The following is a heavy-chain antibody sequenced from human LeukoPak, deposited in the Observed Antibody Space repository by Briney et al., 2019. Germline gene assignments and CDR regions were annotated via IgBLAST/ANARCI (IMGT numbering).Heavy chain of an antibody. J-gene: IGHJ4*02. CDR1: GGSISSYY. V-gene: IGHV4-39*01. CDR2: IYYSGST. CDR3: ARRGGYSGYGPFDY. D-gene: IGHD5-12*01. Sequence: SETLSLTCTVSGGSISSYYWSWIRQPPGKGLEWIGSIYYSGSTYYNPSLKSRVTISVDTSKNQFSLKLSSVTAADTAVYYCARRGGYSGYGPFDYWGQGTLVTVSS.